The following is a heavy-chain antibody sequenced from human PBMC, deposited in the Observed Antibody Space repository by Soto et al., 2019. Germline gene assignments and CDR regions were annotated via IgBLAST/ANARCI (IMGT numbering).Heavy chain of an antibody. V-gene: IGHV3-33*01. CDR2: IWYDGSNK. CDR1: GFTFSSYG. Sequence: GGSLRLSCAASGFTFSSYGMHWVRQAPGKGLEWVAVIWYDGSNKYYADSVKGRFTISRDNSKNTLYLQMNSLRAEDTAVYYCARAGNYYGSGSYYLGDYWGQGTLVTVSS. J-gene: IGHJ4*02. D-gene: IGHD3-10*01. CDR3: ARAGNYYGSGSYYLGDY.